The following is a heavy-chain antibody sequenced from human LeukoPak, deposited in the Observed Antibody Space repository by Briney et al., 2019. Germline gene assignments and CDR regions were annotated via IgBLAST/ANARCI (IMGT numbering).Heavy chain of an antibody. D-gene: IGHD1-26*01. CDR3: ARDGKPLDV. Sequence: GGSLRLSCAASGFTFTSYSMNWVRQAPGKGLEWVSTISGGGGSTYYADSVKGRFTISRDNAKNSVYLQMNSLRAEDTAVYYCARDGKPLDVWGQGTTVTVSS. CDR2: ISGGGGST. V-gene: IGHV3-23*01. CDR1: GFTFTSYS. J-gene: IGHJ6*02.